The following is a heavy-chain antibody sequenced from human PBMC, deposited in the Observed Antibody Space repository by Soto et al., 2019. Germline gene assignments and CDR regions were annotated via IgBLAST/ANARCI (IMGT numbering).Heavy chain of an antibody. Sequence: GGSLRLPCAASGFTFSSYAMHWVRQAPGKGLEWVAVISYDGSNKYYADSVKGRFTISRDNSKNTLYLQMNSLRAEDTAVYYCARDRVTYSGYGGGYYYYGMDVWGQGTTVTVSS. CDR1: GFTFSSYA. D-gene: IGHD5-12*01. CDR3: ARDRVTYSGYGGGYYYYGMDV. V-gene: IGHV3-30-3*01. CDR2: ISYDGSNK. J-gene: IGHJ6*02.